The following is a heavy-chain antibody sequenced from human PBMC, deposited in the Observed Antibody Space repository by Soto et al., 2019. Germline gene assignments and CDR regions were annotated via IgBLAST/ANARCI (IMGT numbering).Heavy chain of an antibody. D-gene: IGHD6-13*01. CDR3: ARGSAILFYYFDY. J-gene: IGHJ4*02. V-gene: IGHV4-30-4*01. Sequence: SETLSLTCNVSGGSISRGDYYWSRLRQPPGKGLEWIGYIYYRAMPYYNPALKSRVTISVDTSKNQFSLNMTSVTAADTAVYYCARGSAILFYYFDYWGQGTPVTVSS. CDR1: GGSISRGDYY. CDR2: IYYRAMP.